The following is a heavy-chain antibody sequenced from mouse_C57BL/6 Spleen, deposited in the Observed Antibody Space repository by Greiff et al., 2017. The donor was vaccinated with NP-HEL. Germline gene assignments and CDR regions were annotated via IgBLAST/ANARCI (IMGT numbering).Heavy chain of an antibody. CDR1: GYSFTGYY. Sequence: EVQLHQSGPELVKPGASVKISCKASGYSFTGYYMNWVKQSPEKSLEWIGEINPSTGGTTYNQKFKAKATLTVDKSSSTAYMQLKSLTSEDSAVYYCARSGLSWYFDVWGTGTTVTVSS. V-gene: IGHV1-42*01. D-gene: IGHD3-1*01. CDR3: ARSGLSWYFDV. CDR2: INPSTGGT. J-gene: IGHJ1*03.